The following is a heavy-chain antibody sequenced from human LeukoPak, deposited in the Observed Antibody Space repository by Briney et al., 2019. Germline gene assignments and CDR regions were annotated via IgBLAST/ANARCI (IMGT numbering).Heavy chain of an antibody. J-gene: IGHJ4*02. CDR1: GGSVSSGSYF. CDR2: IFYNGET. D-gene: IGHD6-19*01. CDR3: ARDGGQGSGWSTIDY. Sequence: SETLSLTCTVSGGSVSSGSYFWSWIRQPPGKGLEWLGYIFYNGETNYNPSLTSRLTLSIDASKNHFSLKLTSVTAADTGVYYCARDGGQGSGWSTIDYWGQGTLVTVSS. V-gene: IGHV4-61*03.